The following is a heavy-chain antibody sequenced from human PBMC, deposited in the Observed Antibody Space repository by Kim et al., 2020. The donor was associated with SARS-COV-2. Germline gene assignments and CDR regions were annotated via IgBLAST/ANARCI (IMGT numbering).Heavy chain of an antibody. V-gene: IGHV4-59*01. J-gene: IGHJ4*02. D-gene: IGHD1-26*01. CDR3: ARVYFRSGSHMGVPVFDY. CDR1: GGSISSYY. CDR2: IYYSGST. Sequence: SETLSLTCTVSGGSISSYYWSWIRQPPGKGLEWIGYIYYSGSTNYNPSLKSRVTISVDTSKNQFSLKLSSVTAADTAVYYCARVYFRSGSHMGVPVFDYWGQGTLVTVSS.